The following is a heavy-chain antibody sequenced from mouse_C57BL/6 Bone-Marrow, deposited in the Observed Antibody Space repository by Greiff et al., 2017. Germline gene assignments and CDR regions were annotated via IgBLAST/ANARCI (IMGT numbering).Heavy chain of an antibody. CDR1: GFNIKDDY. CDR2: IDPENGDT. J-gene: IGHJ1*03. CDR3: TTGYCDV. Sequence: LVESGAELVRPGASVKLSCTASGFNIKDDYMHWVKQRPEQGLEWIGWIDPENGDTEYASKFQGKATITADTSSNTAYLQLSSLTSADNAVYYCTTGYCDVWGTGTTVTVSS. V-gene: IGHV14-4*01.